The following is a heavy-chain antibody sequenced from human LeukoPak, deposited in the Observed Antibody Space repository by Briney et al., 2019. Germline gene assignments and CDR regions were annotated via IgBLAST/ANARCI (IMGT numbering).Heavy chain of an antibody. D-gene: IGHD6-19*01. CDR3: AKDSGRIAVAGGPLDY. CDR1: GFTFSSYA. Sequence: GGSLRLSCAASGFTFSSYAMSWVRQAPGKGLEWVSAISGSGGSAYYADSVKGRFTISRDNSKNTLYLQMNSLRAEDTAVYYCAKDSGRIAVAGGPLDYWGPGTLVTVSS. CDR2: ISGSGGSA. V-gene: IGHV3-23*01. J-gene: IGHJ4*02.